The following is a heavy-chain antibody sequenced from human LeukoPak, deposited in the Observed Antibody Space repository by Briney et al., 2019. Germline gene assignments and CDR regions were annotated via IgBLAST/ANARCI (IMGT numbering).Heavy chain of an antibody. CDR1: GFTFSSYS. J-gene: IGHJ3*02. Sequence: PGGSLRLSCAASGFTFSSYSMNWVRQAPGKGLEWVSSISSSSSYIYYADSVKGRFTISRDNAKNSLYLQMNSLRAEDTAVYYCARDHLTYYDILTGSDDAFDIWGQGTMVTVSS. V-gene: IGHV3-21*01. CDR3: ARDHLTYYDILTGSDDAFDI. CDR2: ISSSSSYI. D-gene: IGHD3-9*01.